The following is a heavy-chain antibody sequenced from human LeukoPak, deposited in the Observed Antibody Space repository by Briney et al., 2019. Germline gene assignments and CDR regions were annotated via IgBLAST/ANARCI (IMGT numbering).Heavy chain of an antibody. V-gene: IGHV3-74*01. CDR2: INSDGRST. D-gene: IGHD3-9*01. Sequence: GGSLRLSCAASGFTFDDYAMHWVRQAPGKGLEWVSRINSDGRSTSYADSVKGRFSISRDNAENTLYLQMNSLRVEDTAVYYCVRGADTGYSSDSWGQGTLVTVSS. CDR3: VRGADTGYSSDS. J-gene: IGHJ4*02. CDR1: GFTFDDYA.